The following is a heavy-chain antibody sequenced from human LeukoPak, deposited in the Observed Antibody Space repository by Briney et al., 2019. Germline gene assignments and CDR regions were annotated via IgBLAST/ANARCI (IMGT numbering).Heavy chain of an antibody. CDR1: GYIFTHNW. D-gene: IGHD3-10*01. V-gene: IGHV5-51*01. Sequence: GESLKISCKGSGYIFTHNWIGWVRQMPGKGLEWMGFIYPGDSDTRYSPSFEGQVTISVDKSISTAYLQWSSLKASDTAMYYCARQTRDGSGSRGYSFDFWGQGTLVTVSS. CDR3: ARQTRDGSGSRGYSFDF. CDR2: IYPGDSDT. J-gene: IGHJ4*02.